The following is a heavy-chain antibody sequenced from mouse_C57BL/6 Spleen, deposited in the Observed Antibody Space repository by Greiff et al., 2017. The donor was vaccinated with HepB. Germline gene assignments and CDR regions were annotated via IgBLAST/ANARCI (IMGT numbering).Heavy chain of an antibody. Sequence: QVQLQQPGAELVKPGASVKLSCKASGYTFTSYWMQWVKQRPGQGLEWIGEIDPSDSYTNYNQKFKGKATLTVDTSSSTAYMQLSSLTSEDSAVYYCARSSYDYDRYAMDYWGQGTSVTVSS. CDR2: IDPSDSYT. J-gene: IGHJ4*01. CDR3: ARSSYDYDRYAMDY. CDR1: GYTFTSYW. V-gene: IGHV1-50*01. D-gene: IGHD2-4*01.